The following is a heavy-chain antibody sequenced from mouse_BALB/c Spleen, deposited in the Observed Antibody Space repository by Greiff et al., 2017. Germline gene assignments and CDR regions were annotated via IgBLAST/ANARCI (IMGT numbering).Heavy chain of an antibody. CDR2: IYPGNSDT. D-gene: IGHD4-1*01. J-gene: IGHJ2*01. Sequence: VQLQQSGTVLARPGASVKMSCKASGYSFTSYWMHWVKQRPGQGLEWIGAIYPGNSDTSYNQKFKGKAKLTAVTSASTAYMELSSLTNEDSAVYYCTRRANWDGFDYWGQGTTLTVSS. CDR3: TRRANWDGFDY. V-gene: IGHV1-5*01. CDR1: GYSFTSYW.